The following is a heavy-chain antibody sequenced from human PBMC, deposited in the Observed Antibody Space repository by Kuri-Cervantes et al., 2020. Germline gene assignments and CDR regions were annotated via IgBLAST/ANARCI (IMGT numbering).Heavy chain of an antibody. CDR2: ISGSSSTI. V-gene: IGHV3-48*02. CDR3: ARDLHSSGWHPRLGDVAFDI. D-gene: IGHD6-19*01. J-gene: IGHJ3*02. Sequence: GESLKISCAASGFTFSSYSMNWVRQAPGKGLEWVSYISGSSSTIYYADSVKGRFTISRDNAKNSLYLQMNSLRDEDTAVYYCARDLHSSGWHPRLGDVAFDIWGQGTMVTVSS. CDR1: GFTFSSYS.